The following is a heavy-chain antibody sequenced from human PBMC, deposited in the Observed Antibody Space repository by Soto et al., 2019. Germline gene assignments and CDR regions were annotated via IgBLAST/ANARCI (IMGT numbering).Heavy chain of an antibody. CDR2: ISSSSSYI. CDR1: GFTFSSYS. J-gene: IGHJ4*02. D-gene: IGHD5-12*01. V-gene: IGHV3-21*01. CDR3: ARERVRWLQLTTGY. Sequence: PGGSLRLSCAASGFTFSSYSMNWVRQAPGKGLEWVSSISSSSSYIYYADSVKGRFTISRDNAKNSLYLQMNSLRAEDTAVYYCARERVRWLQLTTGYWGQGTLVTVSS.